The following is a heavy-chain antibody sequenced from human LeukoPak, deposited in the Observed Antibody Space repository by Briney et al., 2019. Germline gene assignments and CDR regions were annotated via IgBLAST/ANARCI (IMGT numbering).Heavy chain of an antibody. CDR3: ARLRIAVAGLYYYGMDV. CDR2: IYYSGST. J-gene: IGHJ6*02. Sequence: SETLSLTCTVPGGSISSYYWSWIRQPPGKGLEWIGYIYYSGSTNYNPSLKSRVTISVDTSKNQFSLKLSSVTAADTAVYYCARLRIAVAGLYYYGMDVWGQGTTVTVSS. CDR1: GGSISSYY. V-gene: IGHV4-59*08. D-gene: IGHD6-19*01.